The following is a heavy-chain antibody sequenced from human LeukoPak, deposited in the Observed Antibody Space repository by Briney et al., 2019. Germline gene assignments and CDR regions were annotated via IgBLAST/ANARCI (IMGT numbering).Heavy chain of an antibody. Sequence: GASVKVSCKASGYTFTGYYMHWVRQAPGQGLEWMGWINPNSGGTNYAQKFQGRVTMTRDTSISTAYMELSRLRSDGTAVYYCAREIGVVGATSVDYWGQGTLVTVSS. J-gene: IGHJ4*02. V-gene: IGHV1-2*02. CDR2: INPNSGGT. CDR1: GYTFTGYY. D-gene: IGHD1-26*01. CDR3: AREIGVVGATSVDY.